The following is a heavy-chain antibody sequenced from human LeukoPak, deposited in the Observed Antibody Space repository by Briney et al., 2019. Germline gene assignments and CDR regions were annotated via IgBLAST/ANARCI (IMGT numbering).Heavy chain of an antibody. V-gene: IGHV1-69*05. CDR3: ARSRGSGWYGDY. D-gene: IGHD6-19*01. CDR2: IIPIFGTA. Sequence: GASVKVSCKASGGTFSSYAISWVRQAPGQGLEWMGGIIPIFGTANYAQKFQGRVTITTDESTSTAYIELSSLRSEDTAVYYCARSRGSGWYGDYWGQGTLVTVSS. CDR1: GGTFSSYA. J-gene: IGHJ4*02.